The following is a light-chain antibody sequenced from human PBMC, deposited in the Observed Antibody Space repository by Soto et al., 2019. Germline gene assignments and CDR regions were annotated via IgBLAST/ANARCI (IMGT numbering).Light chain of an antibody. CDR2: GAS. CDR3: QQYGSSPT. V-gene: IGKV3-20*01. CDR1: ESVTSTY. J-gene: IGKJ5*01. Sequence: EIVLTQSTGTLSLSPGERATLSCRASESVTSTYLAWYQQKPGQAPRLLIYGASRRATCIPDRFSGSGSGTDFTLTISRLEPEDFAVYYCQQYGSSPTFGQGTRLEIK.